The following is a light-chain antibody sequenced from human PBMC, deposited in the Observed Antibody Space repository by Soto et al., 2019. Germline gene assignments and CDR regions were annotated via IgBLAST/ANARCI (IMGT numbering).Light chain of an antibody. J-gene: IGLJ1*01. Sequence: LTQPPSASGSPGQSVTIPSTGTRNDIGAYEFVSWYQHHPGKAPKLIIYEVVQRPSGVPDRFSGSKSGNTASLTVSGLQAADEADYYCKSYAGSNTYVFGTGTKVTVL. V-gene: IGLV2-8*01. CDR3: KSYAGSNTYV. CDR1: RNDIGAYEF. CDR2: EVV.